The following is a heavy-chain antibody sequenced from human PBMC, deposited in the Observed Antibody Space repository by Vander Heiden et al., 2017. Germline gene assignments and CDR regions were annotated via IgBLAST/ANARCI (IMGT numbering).Heavy chain of an antibody. Sequence: EVQLVESGGGLVKPGGSLSPSCAASGFTFGNAWMSWVRQAPGKGLEWVGRIKSKTDGGTTDYAAPVKGRFTISRDDSKNTLYLQMNSLKTEDTAVYYCTTVPRKEDYFDYWGQGTLVTVSS. CDR1: GFTFGNAW. CDR3: TTVPRKEDYFDY. J-gene: IGHJ4*02. CDR2: IKSKTDGGTT. V-gene: IGHV3-15*01.